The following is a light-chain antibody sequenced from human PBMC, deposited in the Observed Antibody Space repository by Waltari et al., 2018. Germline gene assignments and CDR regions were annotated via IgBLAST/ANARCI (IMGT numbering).Light chain of an antibody. CDR3: QQRSNWPRFT. Sequence: EIVLTQSPATLSLSPGERATLSCRASQSVSSYLAWYQQKPGQAPRLLIYDASNRATGIPARFSGSGSGTDFTLTISSLEPEDFAVYYCQQRSNWPRFTFALGPKWISN. CDR1: QSVSSY. J-gene: IGKJ3*01. CDR2: DAS. V-gene: IGKV3-11*01.